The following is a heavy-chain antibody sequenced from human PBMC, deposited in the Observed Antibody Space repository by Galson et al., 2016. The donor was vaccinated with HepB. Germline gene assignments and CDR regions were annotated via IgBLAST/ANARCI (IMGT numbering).Heavy chain of an antibody. CDR2: ISYDGNNR. J-gene: IGHJ6*02. D-gene: IGHD6-13*01. Sequence: SLRLSCAASGFTFSSHAIHWVRQAPDKGLEWVALISYDGNNRYYAHSVKGRFTISRDNSKNTLDLQMSSLRVEDTALYYCARDPRSGSWLGDYRMDVWGQGTTVTVSS. V-gene: IGHV3-30*04. CDR1: GFTFSSHA. CDR3: ARDPRSGSWLGDYRMDV.